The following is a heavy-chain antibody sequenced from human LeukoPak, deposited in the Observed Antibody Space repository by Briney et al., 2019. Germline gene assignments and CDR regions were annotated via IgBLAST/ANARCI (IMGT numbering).Heavy chain of an antibody. Sequence: SQTLSLTCAISGDSVSRTDAGWNWIRQSPSRGLEWLGRTYYRSKWYNDYAVAVKSRITINPDTSKNQFSLQLNSVTPEDTAVYYCAREVVWNWNTGDFDYWGQGTLVTVSS. CDR1: GDSVSRTDAG. CDR3: AREVVWNWNTGDFDY. CDR2: TYYRSKWYN. D-gene: IGHD1/OR15-1a*01. J-gene: IGHJ4*02. V-gene: IGHV6-1*01.